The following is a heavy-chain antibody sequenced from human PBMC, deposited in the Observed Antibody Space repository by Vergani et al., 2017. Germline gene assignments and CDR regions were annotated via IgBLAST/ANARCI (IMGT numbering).Heavy chain of an antibody. Sequence: EVQLVQSGAEVKKPGESLKISCKGSGYSFTSYWIGWVRQMPGKGLEWMGIIYPGDSDTRYSPSFQGQVTISADKSISTAYLQWSSLKASDTAMYYCAGRYCSSTSCYGSTRGFDPWGQGTLVTVSS. D-gene: IGHD2-2*01. CDR3: AGRYCSSTSCYGSTRGFDP. V-gene: IGHV5-51*03. CDR1: GYSFTSYW. J-gene: IGHJ5*02. CDR2: IYPGDSDT.